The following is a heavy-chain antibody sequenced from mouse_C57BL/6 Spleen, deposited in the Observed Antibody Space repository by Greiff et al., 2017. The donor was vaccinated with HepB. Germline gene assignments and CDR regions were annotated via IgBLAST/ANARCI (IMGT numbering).Heavy chain of an antibody. V-gene: IGHV5-9*01. CDR3: ARQRAWFAY. Sequence: EVMLVESGGGLVKPGGSLKLSCAASGFTFSSYTMSWVRQTPEKSLEWVATISGGGGNTYYPDSVKGRFTISRDNAKNTLYLQMSGLRSEDTALYYCARQRAWFAYWGQGTLVTVSA. CDR1: GFTFSSYT. CDR2: ISGGGGNT. J-gene: IGHJ3*01.